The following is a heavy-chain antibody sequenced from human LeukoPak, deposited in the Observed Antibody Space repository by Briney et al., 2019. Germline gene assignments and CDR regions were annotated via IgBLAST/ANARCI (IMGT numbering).Heavy chain of an antibody. D-gene: IGHD3-10*01. CDR3: AKGSGMVRGVIGAFDI. Sequence: GGSLRLSCAASGFTFSSYAMSWVRQAPGKGLEWVAVISYDGSNKYYADSVKGRFTISRDNSKNTLYLQMNSLRAEDTAVYYCAKGSGMVRGVIGAFDIWGQGTMVTVSS. J-gene: IGHJ3*02. V-gene: IGHV3-30*18. CDR1: GFTFSSYA. CDR2: ISYDGSNK.